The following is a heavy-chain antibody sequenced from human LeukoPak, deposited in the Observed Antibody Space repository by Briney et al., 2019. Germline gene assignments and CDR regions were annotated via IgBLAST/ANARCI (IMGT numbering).Heavy chain of an antibody. D-gene: IGHD2-2*01. V-gene: IGHV3-7*03. CDR3: AKGPTTYCSSSSCYGDY. Sequence: PGGSLRLSCAASGFTFSSYWMSWVRQAPGKGLEWVANIKQDGSEKYYVDSVKGRFTISRDNAKNSLYLQMNSLRAEDTAVYYCAKGPTTYCSSSSCYGDYWGQGTLVSVSS. J-gene: IGHJ4*02. CDR2: IKQDGSEK. CDR1: GFTFSSYW.